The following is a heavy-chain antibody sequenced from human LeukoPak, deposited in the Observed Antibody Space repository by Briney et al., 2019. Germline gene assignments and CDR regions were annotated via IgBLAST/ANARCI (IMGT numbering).Heavy chain of an antibody. V-gene: IGHV4-61*02. CDR2: IYTSGST. CDR1: GGSISSGSYY. CDR3: ARDLGKFDY. D-gene: IGHD4-23*01. J-gene: IGHJ4*02. Sequence: SETLSLTCTVSGGSISSGSYYWSWIRQPAGKGLEWIGRIYTSGSTNYNPSLKSRVTISVDTSKNQFSLKLSSVTAADTAVYYCARDLGKFDYWGQGTLVTVSS.